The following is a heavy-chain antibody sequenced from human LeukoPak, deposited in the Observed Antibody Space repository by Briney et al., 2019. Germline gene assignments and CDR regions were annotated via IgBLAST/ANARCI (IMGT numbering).Heavy chain of an antibody. V-gene: IGHV3-30*04. D-gene: IGHD2-15*01. CDR2: ISYDGSNK. Sequence: GVSLRLSCVTSGFTFSSYAMHWVRQAPGKGLEWVAVISYDGSNKYYADSVKGRFTISRDNSKNTLYLQMNSLRAEDTAVYYCARDGGGYGSSYGVDVWGQGTTVTVSS. J-gene: IGHJ6*02. CDR1: GFTFSSYA. CDR3: ARDGGGYGSSYGVDV.